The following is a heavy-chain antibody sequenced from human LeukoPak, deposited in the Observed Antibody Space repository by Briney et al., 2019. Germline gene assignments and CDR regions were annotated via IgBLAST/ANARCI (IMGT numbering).Heavy chain of an antibody. CDR1: GGSISSYY. D-gene: IGHD6-19*01. CDR2: IYYSGST. J-gene: IGHJ2*01. V-gene: IGHV4-59*12. Sequence: PSETLSLTCTVSGGSISSYYWSWIRQPPGKGLEWIGYIYYSGSTNYNPSLKSRVTMSVDTSKNQFSLKLSSVTAADTAVYYCARDPPYSSGWYRWYFDLWGRGTLVTVSS. CDR3: ARDPPYSSGWYRWYFDL.